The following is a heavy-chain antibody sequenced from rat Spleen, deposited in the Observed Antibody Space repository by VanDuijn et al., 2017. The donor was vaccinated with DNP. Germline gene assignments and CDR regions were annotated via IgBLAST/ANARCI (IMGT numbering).Heavy chain of an antibody. Sequence: QVQLKESGPGLVQPSQTLSLTCTVSGFSLTDYNVHWVRQPPGKVLEWIAAISSGGSTYYNSVLKSRLSISRDTSKSQVFLKMNSLQTEDTAIYFCTRERWYSGDYFDYWGQGVMVTVSS. J-gene: IGHJ2*01. CDR2: ISSGGST. D-gene: IGHD1-1*01. CDR3: TRERWYSGDYFDY. V-gene: IGHV2-19*01. CDR1: GFSLTDYN.